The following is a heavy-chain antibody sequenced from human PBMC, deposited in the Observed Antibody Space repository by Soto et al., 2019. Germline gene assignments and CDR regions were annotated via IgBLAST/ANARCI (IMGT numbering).Heavy chain of an antibody. V-gene: IGHV4-34*01. D-gene: IGHD3-16*02. CDR1: GGSFSGYY. CDR3: ARFRDYVWGSYRSNWFDP. CDR2: INHSGRT. J-gene: IGHJ5*02. Sequence: PSETLSLTCAVYGGSFSGYYWSWIRQPPGQGLERIGEINHSGRTNYNPSLKSRVTISVDTSKNQFYLKLSSVTAAATAAYYCARFRDYVWGSYRSNWFDPWGQGTLGTVSS.